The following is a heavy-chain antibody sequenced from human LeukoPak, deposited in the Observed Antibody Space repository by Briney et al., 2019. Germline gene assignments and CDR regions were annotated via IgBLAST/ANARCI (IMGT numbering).Heavy chain of an antibody. D-gene: IGHD2/OR15-2a*01. J-gene: IGHJ4*02. CDR2: IRYYGSNK. CDR1: GFTFSSYG. CDR3: AKVSIGLYYFDY. Sequence: GGSLRLSCAASGFTFSSYGMHWVRQAPGKGLEWVAFIRYYGSNKYYADSVKGRFTISRDNSKNTLYLQMNSLRAEDTAVYYCAKVSIGLYYFDYWGQGTLVTVSS. V-gene: IGHV3-30*02.